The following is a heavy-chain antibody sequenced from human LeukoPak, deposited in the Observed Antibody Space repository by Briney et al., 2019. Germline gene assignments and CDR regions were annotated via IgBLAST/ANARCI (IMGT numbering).Heavy chain of an antibody. V-gene: IGHV3-66*01. D-gene: IGHD1-20*01. J-gene: IGHJ4*02. CDR2: IYGGSTT. CDR1: GFTVSSNF. CDR3: ARIYNWGYSY. Sequence: GGSLRLSCAASGFTVSSNFMSWVRQAPGKGLEWVSVIYGGSTTYYADSVKGRFTISRDNSRNTLYLQMNSLRVEDTAVYYCARIYNWGYSYWGQGTLVTVSS.